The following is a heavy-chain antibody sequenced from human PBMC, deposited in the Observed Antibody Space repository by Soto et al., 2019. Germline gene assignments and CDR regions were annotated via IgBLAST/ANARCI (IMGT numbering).Heavy chain of an antibody. Sequence: TGGSLRLSCAASGFTFSSYSMNWVRQAPGKGLEWVSYISSSSSTIYYADSVKGRFTISRDNSKNTLYLQMNSLRAEDTAVYYCAKGVPGIAVAGTGYFQHWGQGTLVTVSS. V-gene: IGHV3-48*01. J-gene: IGHJ1*01. CDR1: GFTFSSYS. CDR3: AKGVPGIAVAGTGYFQH. CDR2: ISSSSSTI. D-gene: IGHD6-19*01.